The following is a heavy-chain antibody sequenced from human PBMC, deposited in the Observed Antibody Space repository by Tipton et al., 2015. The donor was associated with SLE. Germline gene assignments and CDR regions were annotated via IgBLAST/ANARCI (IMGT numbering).Heavy chain of an antibody. V-gene: IGHV3-9*01. D-gene: IGHD3-3*01. CDR3: ARAPDILRFLEWSGDYYGMDV. CDR1: GFSFDDYA. J-gene: IGHJ6*02. Sequence: SLRLSCATSGFSFDDYAMHWVRQTPGKGLEWVSGISWNSGSKAYADSVKGRFTISRDNAKNTLYLQMNSLRAEDTAVYYCARAPDILRFLEWSGDYYGMDVWGQGTTVTVSS. CDR2: ISWNSGSK.